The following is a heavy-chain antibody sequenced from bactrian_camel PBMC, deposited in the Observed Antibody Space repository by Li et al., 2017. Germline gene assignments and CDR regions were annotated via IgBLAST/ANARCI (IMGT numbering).Heavy chain of an antibody. D-gene: IGHD2*01. CDR1: GLTATGLTASDYC. Sequence: QLVESGGGSVQTGGSLRLSCAASGLTATGLTASDYCMGWFRQAPGKEREGVAHIDKDGSTLYAGSVKGRFIISRDNSKKTAYLDMNNLNSDDTAIYYCAAKYGGNCGDWAQYNNWGQGTQVTVS. V-gene: IGHV3S63*01. CDR2: IDKDGST. J-gene: IGHJ4*01. CDR3: AAKYGGNCGDWAQYNN.